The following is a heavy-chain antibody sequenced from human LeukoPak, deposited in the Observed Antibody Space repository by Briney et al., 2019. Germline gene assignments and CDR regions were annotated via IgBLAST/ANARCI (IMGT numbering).Heavy chain of an antibody. J-gene: IGHJ4*02. CDR3: ARHTRYCSGGSCYSDINFDY. Sequence: GGSLRLSCAASGFTFSSYEMNWVRQAPGKGLEWVANIKQDGSEKYYVDSVKGRFTITRDNAKNSLYLQMNSLRAEDTAVYYCARHTRYCSGGSCYSDINFDYWGQGTLVTVSS. CDR1: GFTFSSYE. D-gene: IGHD2-15*01. CDR2: IKQDGSEK. V-gene: IGHV3-7*01.